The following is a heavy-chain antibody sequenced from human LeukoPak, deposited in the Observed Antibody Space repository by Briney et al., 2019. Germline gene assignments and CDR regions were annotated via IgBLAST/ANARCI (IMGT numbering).Heavy chain of an antibody. J-gene: IGHJ5*02. CDR1: GGSISSYY. CDR2: IYYSGRST. CDR3: ARGGYYGSGNDFRFDP. D-gene: IGHD3-10*01. V-gene: IGHV4-59*01. Sequence: SETLSLTCTVSGGSISSYYWSWIRQPPGKGLEWIGYIYYSGRSTYYNPSLKSRVTISIDTSKNQFSLKLSSVTAADTAVYYCARGGYYGSGNDFRFDPWGQGTLVTVSS.